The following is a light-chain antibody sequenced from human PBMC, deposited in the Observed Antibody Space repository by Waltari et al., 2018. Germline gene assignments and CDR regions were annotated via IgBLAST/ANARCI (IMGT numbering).Light chain of an antibody. CDR3: GTWDDSLNGPL. Sequence: QSLLTQAPSASGTPGQTVTISCSGSSSNIGSNTVNWYQQLPGTAPKLLIYSNNQRPSGVPARFSGPKSGTSASLAISGLQSEDEAYYYCGTWDDSLNGPLFGGGTKVTVL. V-gene: IGLV1-44*01. CDR2: SNN. J-gene: IGLJ2*01. CDR1: SSNIGSNT.